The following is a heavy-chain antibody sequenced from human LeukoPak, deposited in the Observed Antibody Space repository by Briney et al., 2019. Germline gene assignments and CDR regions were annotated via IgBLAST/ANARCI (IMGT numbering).Heavy chain of an antibody. V-gene: IGHV3-15*01. Sequence: GGSLRLFCAASGFTFSNAWMSWVRQAPGQGLEWVGRIKSKTDGGTTDYAAPVKGRFTISRDDSKNTLCLQMNSLKTEDTAVYYCTTLYSSSWYDFWGQGTLVTVSS. D-gene: IGHD6-13*01. CDR3: TTLYSSSWYDF. CDR1: GFTFSNAW. CDR2: IKSKTDGGTT. J-gene: IGHJ5*01.